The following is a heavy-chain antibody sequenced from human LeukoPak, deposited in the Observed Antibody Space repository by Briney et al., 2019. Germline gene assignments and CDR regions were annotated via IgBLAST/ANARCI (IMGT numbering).Heavy chain of an antibody. CDR3: ARNNHYCSGGSCYYC. V-gene: IGHV1-18*01. Sequence: SVKVSCKASGYTFTSYGISWVRQAPGQGLEWMGWISAYNGNTNYAQKLQGRVTMTTDTSTSTAYMELRSLRSDDTAVYYCARNNHYCSGGSCYYCWGQGTLVTASS. CDR2: ISAYNGNT. CDR1: GYTFTSYG. J-gene: IGHJ4*02. D-gene: IGHD2-15*01.